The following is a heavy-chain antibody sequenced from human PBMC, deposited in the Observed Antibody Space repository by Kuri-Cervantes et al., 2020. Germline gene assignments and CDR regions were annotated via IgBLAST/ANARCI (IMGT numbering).Heavy chain of an antibody. CDR2: INHSGST. CDR3: ARDRYRGVRGVIYYYGMDV. D-gene: IGHD3-10*01. Sequence: SETLSLTCAVYGGSFSGYYWSWIRQPPGKGLEWIGEINHSGSTNCNPSLKSRVTISVDTSKNQFSLKLSSVTAADTAVYYCARDRYRGVRGVIYYYGMDVWGQGTTVTVSS. CDR1: GGSFSGYY. V-gene: IGHV4-34*01. J-gene: IGHJ6*02.